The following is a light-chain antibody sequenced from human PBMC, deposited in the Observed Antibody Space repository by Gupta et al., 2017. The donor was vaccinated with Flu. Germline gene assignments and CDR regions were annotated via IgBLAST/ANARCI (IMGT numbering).Light chain of an antibody. Sequence: PSSLSASVGDRVTITCLVSQKIGTYLHWYQRKPGKAPKLLIYEVSRGKSGVPSNFSGGGSGTDFTLTISRLQPEDFATYYCLQSASTPYAFVQGSXLEIK. J-gene: IGKJ2*01. CDR1: QKIGTY. CDR3: LQSASTPYA. V-gene: IGKV1-39*01. CDR2: EVS.